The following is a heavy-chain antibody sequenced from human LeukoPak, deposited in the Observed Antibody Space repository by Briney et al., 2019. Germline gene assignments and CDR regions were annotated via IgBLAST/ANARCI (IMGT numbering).Heavy chain of an antibody. CDR1: GFPFSSYW. D-gene: IGHD3-22*01. CDR3: AKSAYYDASGYYREYYFDY. J-gene: IGHJ4*02. Sequence: GGSLRLSCVASGFPFSSYWMTWVRQAPGKGLEWVSSISGSGGSTHYADSVKGRFTISRDKTKNTLYLQMNSLRAEDTAVYYCAKSAYYDASGYYREYYFDYWGRGTLVTVSS. CDR2: ISGSGGST. V-gene: IGHV3-23*01.